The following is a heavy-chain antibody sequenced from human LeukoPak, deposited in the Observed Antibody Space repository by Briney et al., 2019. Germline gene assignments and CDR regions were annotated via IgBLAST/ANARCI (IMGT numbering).Heavy chain of an antibody. D-gene: IGHD1-1*01. J-gene: IGHJ4*02. CDR1: GYTFSGSC. CDR2: INPNSGVT. V-gene: IGHV1-2*02. CDR3: ARGNEYNSYIVC. Sequence: ASVKVSCKHSGYTFSGSCMQCVRQAPGQGLEWMGWINPNSGVTSYAQKLQGRVTVTRDTSISTAYMELSRLRSDDTAVYYCARGNEYNSYIVCWGQGTLVSVPS.